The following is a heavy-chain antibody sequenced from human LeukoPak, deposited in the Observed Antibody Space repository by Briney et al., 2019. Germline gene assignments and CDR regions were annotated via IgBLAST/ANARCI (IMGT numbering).Heavy chain of an antibody. D-gene: IGHD2-2*01. J-gene: IGHJ5*01. V-gene: IGHV4-31*11. CDR3: ARVRGYCSSTSCYFDS. CDR1: GGTISSGGYY. CDR2: IYYSGST. Sequence: PSETLSLTCAVSGGTISSGGYYWGWLRQHPGTGLEWIGYIYYSGSTYYNPSLKSRLTISVDTSKNQFSLKLSSVTAADTAVYYCARVRGYCSSTSCYFDSWGQGTLVTVSS.